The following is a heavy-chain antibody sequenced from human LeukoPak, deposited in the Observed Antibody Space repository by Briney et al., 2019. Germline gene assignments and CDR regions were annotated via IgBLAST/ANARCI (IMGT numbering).Heavy chain of an antibody. D-gene: IGHD1-1*01. J-gene: IGHJ4*02. V-gene: IGHV3-30-3*02. CDR1: GFTFSSYA. CDR3: AKRYNSEYLAPVQN. Sequence: PGGSLRLSCAASGFTFSSYAMHWVRQAPGKGLEWVAVISYDGSNKYYADSVKGRFTISRDNSKNTLYLQMNSLRAEDTAVYYCAKRYNSEYLAPVQNWGQGTLVTVSS. CDR2: ISYDGSNK.